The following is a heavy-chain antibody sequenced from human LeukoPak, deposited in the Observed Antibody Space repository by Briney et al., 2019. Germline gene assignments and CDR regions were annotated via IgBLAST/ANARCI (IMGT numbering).Heavy chain of an antibody. V-gene: IGHV1-2*06. Sequence: ASVKVSCKASGYTFTGYYMHWVRQAPGQGLEWMGRINPNSGGTNYAQKFQGRVTMTRDTSISTAYMELSRLRSDDTAVYYCARDMVTMVRGVNQLDCWGQGTLVTVSS. CDR2: INPNSGGT. D-gene: IGHD3-10*01. CDR1: GYTFTGYY. J-gene: IGHJ4*02. CDR3: ARDMVTMVRGVNQLDC.